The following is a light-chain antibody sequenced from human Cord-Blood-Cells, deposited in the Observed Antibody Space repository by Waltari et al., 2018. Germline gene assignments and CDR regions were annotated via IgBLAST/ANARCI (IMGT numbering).Light chain of an antibody. CDR1: QSISRY. CDR2: AAA. V-gene: IGKV1-39*01. Sequence: DIQMTQSPSSLSESVGDRVTITCRASQSISRYLNRYQQKPGKAPKLLIYAAASLQSGVRSMFSGSGSGTDFTLTISSLQPEDFATYYGQQRYSSPFTFGGGTKVEIK. CDR3: QQRYSSPFT. J-gene: IGKJ4*01.